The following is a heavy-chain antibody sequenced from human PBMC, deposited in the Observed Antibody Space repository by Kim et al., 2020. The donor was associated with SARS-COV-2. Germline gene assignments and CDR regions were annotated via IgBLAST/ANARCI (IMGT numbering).Heavy chain of an antibody. CDR2: ISWNSGSI. D-gene: IGHD5-12*01. V-gene: IGHV3-9*01. CDR1: GFTFDDYA. Sequence: GGSLRLSCAASGFTFDDYAMHWVRQAPGKGLEWVSGISWNSGSIGYADSVKGRLTISRDNAKNSLYLQMNSLRAEDTALYYCATLSSGYFYGMDVWGPGT. CDR3: ATLSSGYFYGMDV. J-gene: IGHJ6*02.